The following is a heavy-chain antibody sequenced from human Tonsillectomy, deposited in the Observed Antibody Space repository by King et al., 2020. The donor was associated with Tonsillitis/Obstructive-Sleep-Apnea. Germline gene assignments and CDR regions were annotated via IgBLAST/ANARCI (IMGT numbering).Heavy chain of an antibody. J-gene: IGHJ5*02. CDR1: GYSFTSYW. CDR3: ARHSGAGGFWCDP. CDR2: IYPGDSDT. V-gene: IGHV5-51*01. Sequence: VQLVESGAEVKKPGESLKISCKGSGYSFTSYWIGWVRQMPGKGLEWMGIIYPGDSDTRYSPSFQGQVTISADKSIRTAYLQWSSRKAADTAMYYCARHSGAGGFWCDPWGQGTLVTVSS. D-gene: IGHD3-10*01.